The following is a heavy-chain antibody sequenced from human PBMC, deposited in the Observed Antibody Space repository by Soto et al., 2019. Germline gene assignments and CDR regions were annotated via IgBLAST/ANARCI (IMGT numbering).Heavy chain of an antibody. Sequence: QGQLVESGGGVVQPGTSLRLSCAASGFIFSRHGMHWVRQAPGKGLEWVAFTSYDGSNTYYADSVKGRFTISRDNPKNTLFLQMNSLRPNYTALYFGATDRGSYDIWSGTQRYYAMDVWGQGATVTVSS. CDR1: GFIFSRHG. J-gene: IGHJ6*02. CDR3: ATDRGSYDIWSGTQRYYAMDV. CDR2: TSYDGSNT. V-gene: IGHV3-30*03. D-gene: IGHD3-3*01.